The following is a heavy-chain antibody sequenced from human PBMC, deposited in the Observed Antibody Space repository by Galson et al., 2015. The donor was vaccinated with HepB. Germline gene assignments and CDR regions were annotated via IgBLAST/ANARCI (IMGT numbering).Heavy chain of an antibody. Sequence: SLKLSCEASGFKFDDYAMHWVRQAPGKGLEWVSSVNWNARSIAYAETVQGRVTITKDNAKRSPSLQMNSLRAEDTAFYYCVKDISFWFVPPAMDYWGQGTLFTVSS. CDR2: VNWNARSI. CDR1: GFKFDDYA. D-gene: IGHD2-2*01. CDR3: VKDISFWFVPPAMDY. J-gene: IGHJ4*02. V-gene: IGHV3-9*01.